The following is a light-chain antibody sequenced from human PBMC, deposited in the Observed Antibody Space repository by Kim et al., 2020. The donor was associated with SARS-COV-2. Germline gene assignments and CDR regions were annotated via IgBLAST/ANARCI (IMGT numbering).Light chain of an antibody. CDR1: QNIGTW. V-gene: IGKV1-5*01. CDR3: QHYDSYSTWT. Sequence: DIQMTQSPSTLSASVGDRVTITCRASQNIGTWLAWYQQKPGKAPKFLIFDASSLESGVPSRFSGSGSGTEFTLTISRLQPDDFASYYCQHYDSYSTWTFGQGTNVDIK. J-gene: IGKJ1*01. CDR2: DAS.